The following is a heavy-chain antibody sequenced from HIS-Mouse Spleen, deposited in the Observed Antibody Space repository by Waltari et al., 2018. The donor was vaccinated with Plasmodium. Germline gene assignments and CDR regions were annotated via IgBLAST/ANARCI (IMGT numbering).Heavy chain of an antibody. CDR2: INHSGST. D-gene: IGHD3-10*01. V-gene: IGHV4-34*01. CDR3: ASSGSGSYYY. CDR1: GGSFSGYY. J-gene: IGHJ4*02. Sequence: QVQLQQWGAGLLKPSETLSLHCAVYGGSFSGYYWSWIRQPPGKGLAWIGEINHSGSTNYNPSLKSRVTISVDTSKNQFSLKLSSVTAADTAVYYCASSGSGSYYYWGQGTLVTVSS.